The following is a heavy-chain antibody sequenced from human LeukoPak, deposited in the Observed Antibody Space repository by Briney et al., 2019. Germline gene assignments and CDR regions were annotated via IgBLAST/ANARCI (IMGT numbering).Heavy chain of an antibody. D-gene: IGHD3-9*01. CDR1: GYTFTGYY. J-gene: IGHJ4*02. CDR2: INPNSGGT. V-gene: IGHV1-2*02. Sequence: ASVKVSCKASGYTFTGYYMHWVRQAPGQGLEWMGWINPNSGGTNYAQKFQGRVTISRNTSISTAYMELSSLRSDDTAVYYCARALVSDNLVMGDYWGQGTLVTVSS. CDR3: ARALVSDNLVMGDY.